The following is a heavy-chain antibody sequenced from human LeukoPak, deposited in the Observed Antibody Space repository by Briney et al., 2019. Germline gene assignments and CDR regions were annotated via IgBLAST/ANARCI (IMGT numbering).Heavy chain of an antibody. Sequence: SETLSLTCTVSGGSISSSSDYWGWIRQPPGKGLEWIGSVYYSGTTYYNPSLKSRVTISVDTSNNQFSLRLTSVTAADRAVFYCATDYGDYGPKAGNWFDPWGQGTLVTVSS. CDR1: GGSISSSSDY. J-gene: IGHJ5*02. V-gene: IGHV4-39*01. D-gene: IGHD4-17*01. CDR2: VYYSGTT. CDR3: ATDYGDYGPKAGNWFDP.